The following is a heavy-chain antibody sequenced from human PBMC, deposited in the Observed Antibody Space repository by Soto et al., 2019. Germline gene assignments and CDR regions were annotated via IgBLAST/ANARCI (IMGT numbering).Heavy chain of an antibody. D-gene: IGHD3-16*01. CDR1: GFTFSNHW. J-gene: IGHJ5*01. CDR3: ARARGVDS. CDR2: IKADGSEK. Sequence: EVHLVESGGGLVQPGGSLRLSCAGSGFTFSNHWMNWVSQAPGKGLEWVANIKADGSEKYYVDSVKGRFTSSRDNAKTSLYLQMNSLRAEDTAGYYCARARGVDSWGQGTLVTVSP. V-gene: IGHV3-7*03.